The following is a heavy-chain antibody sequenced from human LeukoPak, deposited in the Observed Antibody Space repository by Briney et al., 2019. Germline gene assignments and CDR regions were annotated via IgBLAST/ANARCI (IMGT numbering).Heavy chain of an antibody. Sequence: GGSLRLSCAASGFTFNAFTMHWVRQAPGKGLEWISSFTTTSIYMYYADSVKGRFTISRDNAKNSLYLQMNSLRAEDTAVYYCARDCRDGYNSLAFDIWGQGTMVTVSS. V-gene: IGHV3-21*01. D-gene: IGHD5-24*01. CDR1: GFTFNAFT. CDR2: FTTTSIYM. CDR3: ARDCRDGYNSLAFDI. J-gene: IGHJ3*02.